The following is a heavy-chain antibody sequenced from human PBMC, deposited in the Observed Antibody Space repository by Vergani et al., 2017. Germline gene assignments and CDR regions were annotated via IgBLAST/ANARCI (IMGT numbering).Heavy chain of an antibody. CDR3: ATKSCSPPGCQIGYFRE. Sequence: QVHLVESGGGVVQPGRSLRLPCVVSGFTSSYYGMHWVRQAPGKGLEWVAVISYDGTQKYYADSVKGRFTISRDNSKSTLYLQMNSLRTEDTAVYYCATKSCSPPGCQIGYFREWGQGTLVTVSS. V-gene: IGHV3-30*03. CDR2: ISYDGTQK. D-gene: IGHD2-15*01. J-gene: IGHJ1*01. CDR1: GFTSSYYG.